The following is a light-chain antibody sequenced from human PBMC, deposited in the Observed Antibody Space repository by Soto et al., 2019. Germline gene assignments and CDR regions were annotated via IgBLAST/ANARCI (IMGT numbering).Light chain of an antibody. Sequence: IQLTQSPSSLSGSVGDRATITCRASQGISSYLAWYQQKPGKAPKLLLSVASTLQSGVPSRFSGSGSGTDFTLTISSLQPEDFAAHYCQQLNAYPLTFGGGTKVEIK. V-gene: IGKV1-9*01. CDR2: VAS. CDR1: QGISSY. J-gene: IGKJ4*01. CDR3: QQLNAYPLT.